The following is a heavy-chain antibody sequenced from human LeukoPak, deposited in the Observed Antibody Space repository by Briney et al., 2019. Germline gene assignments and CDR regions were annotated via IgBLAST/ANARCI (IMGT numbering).Heavy chain of an antibody. CDR3: ARSSEGRYYYDSSGYSYYYYYMDV. Sequence: SETLSLTCTVSGGSLSSYYWNWIRQPAGKGLEWIGRIYTSGSTNYNPSLKSRVTMSVDTSKNQFSLKLSSVTAADTAVYYCARSSEGRYYYDSSGYSYYYYYMDVWGKGTTVTISS. D-gene: IGHD3-22*01. J-gene: IGHJ6*03. CDR2: IYTSGST. CDR1: GGSLSSYY. V-gene: IGHV4-4*07.